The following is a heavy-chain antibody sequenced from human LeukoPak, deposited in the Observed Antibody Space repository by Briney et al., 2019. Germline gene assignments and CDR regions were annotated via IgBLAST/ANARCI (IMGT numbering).Heavy chain of an antibody. V-gene: IGHV3-30*04. CDR3: ARDHDRNWFDP. Sequence: PGGSLRLSCAASGFTFSSYAMHWVRQAPGKGLEWVAVISYDGSNKYYADSVKGRFTIFRDNSKNTLYLQMNSLRAEDTAVYYCARDHDRNWFDPWGQGTLVTVSS. CDR1: GFTFSSYA. J-gene: IGHJ5*02. CDR2: ISYDGSNK.